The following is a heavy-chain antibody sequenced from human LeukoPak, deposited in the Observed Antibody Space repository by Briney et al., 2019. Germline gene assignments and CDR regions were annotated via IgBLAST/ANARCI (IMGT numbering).Heavy chain of an antibody. CDR3: ARNEIAVAGMVTKSFDY. CDR2: ISAYNGTT. D-gene: IGHD6-19*01. CDR1: GYTFTSYG. J-gene: IGHJ4*02. V-gene: IGHV1-18*01. Sequence: ASVKVSCKASGYTFTSYGISWVRQAPGQGLEWLGWISAYNGTTNYAKKLQGRVTITTDTSTSTAYMELRSLRSDDTAVYYCARNEIAVAGMVTKSFDYWGQGTLVTVSS.